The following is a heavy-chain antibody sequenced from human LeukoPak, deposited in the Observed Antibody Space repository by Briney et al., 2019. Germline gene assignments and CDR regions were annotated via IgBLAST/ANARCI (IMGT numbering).Heavy chain of an antibody. Sequence: GGSLRLSCAASGFTVSSNYMSWVRQAPGKGLEWVSVIYSGGSTYYADSVKGRFTISRDNSKNTLYLQMNSLRAEDTAVYYCARIKTRLRLGELSLSLWGQGTLVTVSS. V-gene: IGHV3-66*01. CDR2: IYSGGST. CDR3: ARIKTRLRLGELSLSL. J-gene: IGHJ4*02. D-gene: IGHD3-16*02. CDR1: GFTVSSNY.